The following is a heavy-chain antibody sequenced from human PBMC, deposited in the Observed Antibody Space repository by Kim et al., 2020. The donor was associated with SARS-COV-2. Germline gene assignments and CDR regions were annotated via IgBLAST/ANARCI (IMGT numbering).Heavy chain of an antibody. CDR3: ARLYSSSSIYLLTKFSSQYWYFDL. CDR2: YYSGST. J-gene: IGHJ2*01. D-gene: IGHD6-6*01. Sequence: YYSGSTNHNPSLKSRVTISVDTSKNQFSLKLSSVTAADTAVYYCARLYSSSSIYLLTKFSSQYWYFDLWGRGTLVTVSS. V-gene: IGHV4-59*08.